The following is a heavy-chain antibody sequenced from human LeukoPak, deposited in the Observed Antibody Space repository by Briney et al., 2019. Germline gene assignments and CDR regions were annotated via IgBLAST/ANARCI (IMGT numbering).Heavy chain of an antibody. V-gene: IGHV4-31*03. D-gene: IGHD4-17*01. CDR1: GGSISSGGYY. CDR2: IYYSGST. J-gene: IGHJ4*02. Sequence: SETLSLTCTVSGGSISSGGYYWSWIRQHPGKGLEWIGYIYYSGSTYYNPSLKSRVTISVDTSKNQFSLKLSSVTAADTAVYYCARVAYGVPPDSDYWGQGTLVTVSS. CDR3: ARVAYGVPPDSDY.